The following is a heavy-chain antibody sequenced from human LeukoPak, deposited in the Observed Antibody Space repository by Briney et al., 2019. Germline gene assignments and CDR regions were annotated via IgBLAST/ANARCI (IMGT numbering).Heavy chain of an antibody. V-gene: IGHV1-2*02. Sequence: ASVKVSCKASGGTFSSYAISWVRQAPGQGLEWMGWINPDSGGTNYAQNFQGRVTLTRDTSISTAYMELSRLTSDDTAVYYCARGPESGAFDIWGQGTMVTVSS. CDR3: ARGPESGAFDI. CDR1: GGTFSSYA. J-gene: IGHJ3*02. CDR2: INPDSGGT. D-gene: IGHD3-10*01.